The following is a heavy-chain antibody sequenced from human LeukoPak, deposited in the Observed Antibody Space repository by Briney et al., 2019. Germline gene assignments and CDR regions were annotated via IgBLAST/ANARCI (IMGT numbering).Heavy chain of an antibody. CDR2: ISGSGAST. Sequence: HSGGSLRLSCAASGFTFSSYAMRWVRQAPGKGLEWVSAISGSGASTYYADSVKGRFTISRDNSKNTLYLQMNSLRAEDTAVYYCAKAPGVVPAATVGGWFDPWGQGTLVTVSS. V-gene: IGHV3-23*01. D-gene: IGHD2-2*01. CDR3: AKAPGVVPAATVGGWFDP. J-gene: IGHJ5*02. CDR1: GFTFSSYA.